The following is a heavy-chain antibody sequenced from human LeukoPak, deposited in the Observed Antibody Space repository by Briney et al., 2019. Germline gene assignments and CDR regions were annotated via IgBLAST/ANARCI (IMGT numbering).Heavy chain of an antibody. J-gene: IGHJ4*02. D-gene: IGHD3-22*01. Sequence: ASVKVSCTASGYTFTGYYMHWVRQAPGQGLEWMGRINPNSGGTNYAQKFQGRVTMTRDTSTSTVYMELSSLRSEDAAVYYCARDVSGYYDYWGQGTLVTVSS. CDR3: ARDVSGYYDY. CDR1: GYTFTGYY. CDR2: INPNSGGT. V-gene: IGHV1-2*06.